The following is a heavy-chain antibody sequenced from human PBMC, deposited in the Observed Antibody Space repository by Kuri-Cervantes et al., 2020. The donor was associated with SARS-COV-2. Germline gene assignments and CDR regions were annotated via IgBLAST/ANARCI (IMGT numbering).Heavy chain of an antibody. CDR3: ARGARITILVVLIGGRENPFFDP. V-gene: IGHV1-2*04. CDR2: INPNSGGT. J-gene: IGHJ5*02. CDR1: GYSFTDYS. Sequence: ASVKVSCKASGYSFTDYSIHWVRQAPGERLEWVGWINPNSGGTKYAQKFEGWVTLTRDTSIATAYMEVSRLRSDDTAVYYCARGARITILVVLIGGRENPFFDPWGQGTQVTVSS. D-gene: IGHD3-3*01.